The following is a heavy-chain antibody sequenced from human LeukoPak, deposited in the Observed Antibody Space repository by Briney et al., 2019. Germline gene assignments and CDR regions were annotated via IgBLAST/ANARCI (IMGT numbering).Heavy chain of an antibody. Sequence: SVTDSLTCAVYGGSFSRYYWSWIRQSPGQGLEWIAEIDHRGDTNYNPYVKSRVTISVDTSKNQFSLKVRSLSAADTAVYYCARGPTISEAGYFDFWGQGTLVTVSS. V-gene: IGHV4-34*01. J-gene: IGHJ4*03. CDR3: ARGPTISEAGYFDF. CDR2: IDHRGDT. CDR1: GGSFSRYY. D-gene: IGHD2-15*01.